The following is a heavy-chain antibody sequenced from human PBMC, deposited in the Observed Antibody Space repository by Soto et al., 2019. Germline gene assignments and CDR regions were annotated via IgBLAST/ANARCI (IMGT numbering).Heavy chain of an antibody. CDR3: ARGVNGYYYVDY. J-gene: IGHJ4*02. V-gene: IGHV3-74*01. CDR2: INRDGDRT. CDR1: GFTSSSYW. D-gene: IGHD5-18*01. Sequence: EVQLVESGGTLVQPGGSLRLSCAASGFTSSSYWMHWVRQAPGKGLVWVSRINRDGDRTDYADSVKGRFAVSRDNAKNTVLLQMNSIRAEDTAVYYCARGVNGYYYVDYWGQGTLFTVSS.